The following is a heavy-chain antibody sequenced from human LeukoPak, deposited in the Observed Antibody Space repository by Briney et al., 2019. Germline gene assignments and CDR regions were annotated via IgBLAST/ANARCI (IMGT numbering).Heavy chain of an antibody. J-gene: IGHJ4*02. Sequence: GGSLRLSCSASGFTFSSYEMNWVRQAPGKGLEWVSYISSSGSTIYYADSVKGRFTISRDNAKNSLYLQMNSLRAEDTAVYYCARMLRYFDWLFAALDYWGQGTPVTVSS. CDR3: ARMLRYFDWLFAALDY. CDR1: GFTFSSYE. D-gene: IGHD3-9*01. CDR2: ISSSGSTI. V-gene: IGHV3-48*03.